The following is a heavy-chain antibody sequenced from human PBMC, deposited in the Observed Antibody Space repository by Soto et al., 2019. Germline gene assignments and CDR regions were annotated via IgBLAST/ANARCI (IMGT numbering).Heavy chain of an antibody. D-gene: IGHD5-12*01. CDR3: ARGMGTNTGARIYGMDV. J-gene: IGHJ6*02. CDR1: GGSISSYY. Sequence: PSETLSLTCTVSGGSISSYYWSWIRQPAGKGLEWIGRISTTETTNYNPSLKSRVTMSLDPSKSQFSLNLSSVTAADTAVYYCARGMGTNTGARIYGMDVWGQGTTVTVSS. V-gene: IGHV4-4*07. CDR2: ISTTETT.